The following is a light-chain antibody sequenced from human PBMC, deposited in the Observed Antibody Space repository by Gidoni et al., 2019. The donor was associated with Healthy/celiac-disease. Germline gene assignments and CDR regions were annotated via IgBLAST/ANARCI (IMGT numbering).Light chain of an antibody. J-gene: IGLJ3*02. CDR3: QTWCTCIWV. CDR2: LISDGRH. Sequence: QLVLKQSASAYASLGAAVKLTCTLRSGHRCYAISWHQQHPEKDPRYLMKLISDGRHRMGDGIPDRFSGSSSGAERYLTLSSLQSEDDADYYCQTWCTCIWVFVGGTKLTVL. CDR1: SGHRCYA. V-gene: IGLV4-69*01.